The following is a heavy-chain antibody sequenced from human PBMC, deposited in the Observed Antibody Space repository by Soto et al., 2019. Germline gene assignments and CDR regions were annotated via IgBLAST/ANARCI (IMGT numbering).Heavy chain of an antibody. D-gene: IGHD3-10*01. CDR2: INHSGST. V-gene: IGHV4-34*01. J-gene: IGHJ5*02. CDR3: ARGGVGYYGSGSYSNWFDP. Sequence: SETLSLTCAVYGGSFSGYYWSWIRQPPGKGLEWIGEINHSGSTNYNPSLKSRVTISVDTSKNQFSLKLSSVTAADTAVYYCARGGVGYYGSGSYSNWFDPWGQGTLVT. CDR1: GGSFSGYY.